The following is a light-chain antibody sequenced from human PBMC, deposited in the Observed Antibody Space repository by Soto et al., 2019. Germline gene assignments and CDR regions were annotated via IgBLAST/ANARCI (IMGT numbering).Light chain of an antibody. CDR1: QSGSRSY. CDR2: GAS. CDR3: PQYGSPIT. Sequence: ELVLTQSPGTLSLSPGERATLSCRDSQSGSRSYVAWNQQKPGQAPRLLIYGASSRATGTPDRFSGSGSATSFTLTISRLETEDFEVEDEPQYGSPITFIQGTRLESK. V-gene: IGKV3-20*01. J-gene: IGKJ5*01.